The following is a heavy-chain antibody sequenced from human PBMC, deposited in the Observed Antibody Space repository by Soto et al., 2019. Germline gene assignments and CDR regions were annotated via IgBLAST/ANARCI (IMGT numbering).Heavy chain of an antibody. Sequence: PGGSLRLSCAASGFNFNDYWMSWVRQAPGKGLEWVANVQQEGSGKNYVDSVKGRFTISRDNAKSSLFLQMNSLRAEDTAVYYCAIDCPDYGSGGDAVDLWGKGTMVTVSS. CDR1: GFNFNDYW. CDR3: AIDCPDYGSGGDAVDL. V-gene: IGHV3-7*01. J-gene: IGHJ3*01. CDR2: VQQEGSGK. D-gene: IGHD6-19*01.